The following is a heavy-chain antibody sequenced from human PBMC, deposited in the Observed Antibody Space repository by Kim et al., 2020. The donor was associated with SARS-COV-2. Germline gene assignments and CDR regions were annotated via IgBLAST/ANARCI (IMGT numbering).Heavy chain of an antibody. CDR1: GGSVSSGSYY. V-gene: IGHV4-61*01. Sequence: SETLSLTCTVSGGSVSSGSYYWSWIRQPPGKGLEWIVYIYYSGSTNYNPSLKSRVTISVDTSKNQFSLKLSSVTAADTAVYYCARVKYGECTGGVCYFHGWFDPWGQGTLVTVSS. CDR3: ARVKYGECTGGVCYFHGWFDP. J-gene: IGHJ5*02. CDR2: IYYSGST. D-gene: IGHD2-8*02.